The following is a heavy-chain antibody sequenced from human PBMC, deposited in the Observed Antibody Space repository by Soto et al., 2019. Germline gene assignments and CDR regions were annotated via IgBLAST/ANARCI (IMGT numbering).Heavy chain of an antibody. CDR1: GFTFSSYG. Sequence: QVQLVESGGGVVQPGRSLRLSCAASGFTFSSYGMHWVRQAPGKGLEWVAVISYDGSNKYYADSVKGRFTISRDNSKNTLYLQMNSLRAEDTAVYYCARGEVVPAATVDYVLYYGMDVWGQGTTVTVSS. CDR3: ARGEVVPAATVDYVLYYGMDV. D-gene: IGHD2-2*01. CDR2: ISYDGSNK. V-gene: IGHV3-30*03. J-gene: IGHJ6*02.